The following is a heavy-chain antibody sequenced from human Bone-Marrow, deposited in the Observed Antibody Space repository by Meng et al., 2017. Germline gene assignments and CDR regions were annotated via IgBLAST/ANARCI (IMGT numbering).Heavy chain of an antibody. CDR2: IYYSGST. CDR3: ARGLPNYYYYGMDV. V-gene: IGHV4-59*01. J-gene: IGHJ6*02. Sequence: SETLSLTCTVSGGSISSYYWSWIRQPPGKGLEWIGYIYYSGSTNYNPSLKSRVTISVDTSKNQFSLKLSSVTAADTAVYYCARGLPNYYYYGMDVWGQGTTVTVSS. CDR1: GGSISSYY. D-gene: IGHD4-11*01.